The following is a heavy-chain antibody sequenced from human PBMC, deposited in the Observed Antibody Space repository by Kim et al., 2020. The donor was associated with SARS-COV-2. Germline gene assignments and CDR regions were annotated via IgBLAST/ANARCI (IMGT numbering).Heavy chain of an antibody. V-gene: IGHV3-7*04. Sequence: KYYVAFVKSRFTISRDNAKNSLSLQMNALRTDDTGVYYCTKGTQPASGLDYWGQGTLVIVSS. J-gene: IGHJ4*02. CDR3: TKGTQPASGLDY. CDR2: K. D-gene: IGHD6-13*01.